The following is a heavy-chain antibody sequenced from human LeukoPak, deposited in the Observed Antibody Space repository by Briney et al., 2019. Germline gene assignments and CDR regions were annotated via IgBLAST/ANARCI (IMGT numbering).Heavy chain of an antibody. J-gene: IGHJ4*02. Sequence: GRSLRLSCAASGFTFDDYAMHWVRQAPGKGLEWVSGISWNSGSIGYADSVKGRFTISRDNAKNSLYLQMNSLRAEDTAVYYCARDGNPAVAALKGFDYWGQGTLVTVSS. V-gene: IGHV3-9*01. CDR2: ISWNSGSI. CDR3: ARDGNPAVAALKGFDY. D-gene: IGHD6-19*01. CDR1: GFTFDDYA.